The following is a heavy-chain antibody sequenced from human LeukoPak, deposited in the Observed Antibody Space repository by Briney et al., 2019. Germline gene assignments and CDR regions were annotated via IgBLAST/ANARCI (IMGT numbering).Heavy chain of an antibody. Sequence: ASVKVSCKASGYTFTSYGISWVRQAPGQGLVWMGWINPNSGGTNYAQKFQGRVTMTRDTSISTAYMGLSRLRSDDTAVYYCARVEMATPWAFDIWGQGTMVTVSS. J-gene: IGHJ3*02. V-gene: IGHV1-2*02. CDR1: GYTFTSYG. CDR2: INPNSGGT. CDR3: ARVEMATPWAFDI. D-gene: IGHD5-24*01.